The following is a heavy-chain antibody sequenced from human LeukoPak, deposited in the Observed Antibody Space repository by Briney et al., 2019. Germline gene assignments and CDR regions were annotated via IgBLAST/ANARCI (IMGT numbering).Heavy chain of an antibody. CDR2: ISVRSNYI. CDR3: VRLRRNSDTSGFYYYYDY. J-gene: IGHJ4*02. D-gene: IGHD3-22*01. V-gene: IGHV3-21*01. Sequence: GGSLRLSCAASGYTFSSYSINWVRQAPGKGLEWVSSISVRSNYIYYADSVGGRFSISRDDARDSLYLQMNSLRAEDTAVYYCVRLRRNSDTSGFYYYYDYWGQGTLVTVSS. CDR1: GYTFSSYS.